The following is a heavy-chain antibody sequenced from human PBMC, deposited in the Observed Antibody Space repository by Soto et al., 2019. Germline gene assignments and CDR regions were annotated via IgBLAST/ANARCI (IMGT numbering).Heavy chain of an antibody. J-gene: IGHJ4*02. CDR2: ISRSSIYI. CDR3: AREELDY. V-gene: IGHV3-21*01. Sequence: PGASLRLSCAASGFTFSSFTMHWVRQAPGKGLEWVASISRSSIYIYYSDSLKGRVTISRDNAKNSLYLQMDSPRVDDTAIYYCAREELDYWGQGTLVTVSS. CDR1: GFTFSSFT. D-gene: IGHD1-1*01.